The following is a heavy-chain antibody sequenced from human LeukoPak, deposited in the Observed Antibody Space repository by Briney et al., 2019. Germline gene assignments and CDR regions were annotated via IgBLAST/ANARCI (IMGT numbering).Heavy chain of an antibody. CDR2: ISGSGGST. J-gene: IGHJ4*02. CDR3: AKIQWLAGHSSDY. CDR1: GFTFSSYA. D-gene: IGHD6-19*01. V-gene: IGHV3-23*01. Sequence: PGGSLRLSCAASGFTFSSYAMSCVRQAPGKGLEWVSAISGSGGSTYYADSVKGRFTISRDNSKNTLYLQMNSLRAEDTAVYYCAKIQWLAGHSSDYWGQGTLVTVSS.